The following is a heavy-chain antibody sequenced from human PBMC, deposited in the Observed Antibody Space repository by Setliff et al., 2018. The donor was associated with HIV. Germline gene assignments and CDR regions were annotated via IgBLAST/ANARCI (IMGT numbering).Heavy chain of an antibody. J-gene: IGHJ4*02. D-gene: IGHD3-10*01. Sequence: GGSLRLSCAASGFTFDRYWMSWLRQAPGKGLEWVANIKNDGTEKFYADSVKGRFTISRDNTKNSLSLQMNSLRLDDTAVYYCARHGEDYWGQGTLVTVSS. V-gene: IGHV3-7*03. CDR1: GFTFDRYW. CDR2: IKNDGTEK. CDR3: ARHGEDY.